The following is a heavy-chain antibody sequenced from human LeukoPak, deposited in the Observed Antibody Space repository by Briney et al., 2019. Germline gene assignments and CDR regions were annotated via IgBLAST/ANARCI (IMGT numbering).Heavy chain of an antibody. V-gene: IGHV3-30*18. CDR3: VQEFNHDQWFFDI. CDR1: GFTFSSDA. CDR2: VSTAGTIK. Sequence: GGSLRLSCAASGFTFSSDAMSWVRQAPGKGLEWVAVVSTAGTIKYYADSMKGRFTVSRDNSKNTVDLQMNSLRVEDTALYFCVQEFNHDQWFFDIWGRGTLVTVSS. J-gene: IGHJ2*01. D-gene: IGHD3-22*01.